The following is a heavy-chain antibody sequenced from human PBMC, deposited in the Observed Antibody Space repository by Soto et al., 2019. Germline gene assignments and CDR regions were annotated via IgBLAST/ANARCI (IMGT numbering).Heavy chain of an antibody. Sequence: SGTLALSCAVYGGSLSGYYWSWMRQPAGKGLEWIGEINHSGSTNYNPSLKSRVTISVDTSKNQSSLKLSSVTAADTAVYSCARARPSSSSYRAPSYYYGMDVWGQGTTVIFSS. J-gene: IGHJ6*02. CDR3: ARARPSSSSYRAPSYYYGMDV. CDR1: GGSLSGYY. D-gene: IGHD6-13*01. V-gene: IGHV4-34*01. CDR2: INHSGST.